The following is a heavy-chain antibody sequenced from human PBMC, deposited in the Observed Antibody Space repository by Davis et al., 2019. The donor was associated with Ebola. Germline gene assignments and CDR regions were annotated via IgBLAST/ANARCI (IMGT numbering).Heavy chain of an antibody. CDR3: ARVPTMIVEGAFDI. V-gene: IGHV4-31*03. D-gene: IGHD3-22*01. J-gene: IGHJ3*02. CDR2: IYYSGST. CDR1: GGSISSGGYY. Sequence: PSETLSLTCTVSGGSISSGGYYWSWIRQHPGKGLEWIGYIYYSGSTYYNPSLKSRVTISVDTSKNQFSLKLSSVTAADTAVYYCARVPTMIVEGAFDIWGQGTMVTVSS.